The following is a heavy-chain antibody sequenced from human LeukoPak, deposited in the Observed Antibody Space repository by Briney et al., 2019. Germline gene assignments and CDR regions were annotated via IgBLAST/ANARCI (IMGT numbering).Heavy chain of an antibody. J-gene: IGHJ6*04. V-gene: IGHV3-48*03. CDR3: AALGITMIGGV. CDR2: TSSSGSTI. Sequence: GGSLRLSCAASGFTFSSYEMNWVRQAPGKGLEWVSYTSSSGSTIYYADSVKGRFTISRDNAKNSLYLQMNSLRAEDTAVYYCAALGITMIGGVWGKGTTVTISS. D-gene: IGHD3-10*02. CDR1: GFTFSSYE.